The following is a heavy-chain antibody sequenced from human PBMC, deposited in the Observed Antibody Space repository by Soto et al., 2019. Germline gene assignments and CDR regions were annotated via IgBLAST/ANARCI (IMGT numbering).Heavy chain of an antibody. CDR2: ITASEGST. J-gene: IGHJ3*02. V-gene: IGHV3-23*01. Sequence: EVKLLESGGGLVQPGESLRLSCAASGFTFSSYSMSWVRQAPGKGLEWVAHITASEGSTYYADSVKGRFTISRDTSTNTRYVQMNSLRADDTALYYCAKCMQAYWNYDAHHIWGQGTMVTVSS. CDR1: GFTFSSYS. D-gene: IGHD1-7*01. CDR3: AKCMQAYWNYDAHHI.